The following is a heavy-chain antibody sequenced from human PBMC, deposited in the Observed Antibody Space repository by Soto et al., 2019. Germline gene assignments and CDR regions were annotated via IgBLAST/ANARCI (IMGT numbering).Heavy chain of an antibody. Sequence: PGGSLRLSCAASGFTFSSYWMSWVRQAPGKGLEWVATIRQGGSERHYVDSVKGRFTISRDNAKSSLYLQMASLRAEDTAVYYCTREGPIDYWGQGTLVTVSS. CDR3: TREGPIDY. CDR2: IRQGGSER. V-gene: IGHV3-7*01. CDR1: GFTFSSYW. J-gene: IGHJ4*02.